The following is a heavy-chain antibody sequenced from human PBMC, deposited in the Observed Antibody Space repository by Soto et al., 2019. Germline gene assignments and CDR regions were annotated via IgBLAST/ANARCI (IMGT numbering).Heavy chain of an antibody. CDR1: GFTFSSYA. D-gene: IGHD3-16*02. V-gene: IGHV3-23*01. CDR2: ISGSGGST. CDR3: AKERLRLGELSLYPDY. Sequence: LRLSCAASGFTFSSYAMSWVRQAPGKGLEWVSAISGSGGSTYYADSVKGRFTTSRDNSKNTLYLQMNSLRAEDTAVYYCAKERLRLGELSLYPDYWGQGTLVTVSS. J-gene: IGHJ4*02.